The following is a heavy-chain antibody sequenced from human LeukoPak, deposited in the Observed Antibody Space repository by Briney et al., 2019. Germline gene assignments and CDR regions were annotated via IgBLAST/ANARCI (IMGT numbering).Heavy chain of an antibody. J-gene: IGHJ3*02. CDR2: IYYSGST. CDR1: GGSISSSSHY. Sequence: KASETLSLTCTVSGGSISSSSHYWGWIRQPPGKGLEWIGSIYYSGSTYYNPSLKSRVTISVDTSKNQFSLKLSSVTAADTAVYYCARLSRYWFAFDIWGQGTMVTVSS. D-gene: IGHD2-15*01. V-gene: IGHV4-39*01. CDR3: ARLSRYWFAFDI.